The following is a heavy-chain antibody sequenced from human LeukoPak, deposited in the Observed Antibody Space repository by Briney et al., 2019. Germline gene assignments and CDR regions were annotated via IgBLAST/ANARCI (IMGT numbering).Heavy chain of an antibody. CDR2: INSAGST. V-gene: IGHV3-23*01. J-gene: IGHJ4*02. CDR3: AKDQNTVATAPFDY. D-gene: IGHD4-17*01. Sequence: GGSLRLSCAASGFTFSSYAMSWVRKAPGKGLEWVSAINSAGSTYYGDSVRGRFTISRDNSKNVLYLQMNSLRAEDTALYYCAKDQNTVATAPFDYWGQGTLVTVSS. CDR1: GFTFSSYA.